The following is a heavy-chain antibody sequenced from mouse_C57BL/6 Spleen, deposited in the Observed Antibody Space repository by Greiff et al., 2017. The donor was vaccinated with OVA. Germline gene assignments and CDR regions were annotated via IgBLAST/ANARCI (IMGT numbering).Heavy chain of an antibody. CDR1: GYTFTDYN. CDR3: ARMSKKGYFDY. CDR2: INPNNGGT. J-gene: IGHJ2*01. V-gene: IGHV1-18*01. D-gene: IGHD2-5*01. Sequence: EVKVVESGPELVKPGASVKIPCKASGYTFTDYNMDWVKQSHGKSLEWIGDINPNNGGTIYNQKFKGKATLTVDKSSSTAYMELRSLTSEDTAVYYCARMSKKGYFDYWGQGTTLTVSS.